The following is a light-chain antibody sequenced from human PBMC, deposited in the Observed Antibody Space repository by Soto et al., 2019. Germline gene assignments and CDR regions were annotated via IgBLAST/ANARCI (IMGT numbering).Light chain of an antibody. CDR2: DVS. J-gene: IGLJ2*01. Sequence: QSALTQPASVSGSPGQSITMSCTGASSDVGGYNFVSWYQQHPGKAPKLMIYDVSNRPSGVSNRFSGSKSGNTASLTISGLQAEDEAHYYCSSYTSSNTVIFGGGTKVTVL. V-gene: IGLV2-14*03. CDR1: SSDVGGYNF. CDR3: SSYTSSNTVI.